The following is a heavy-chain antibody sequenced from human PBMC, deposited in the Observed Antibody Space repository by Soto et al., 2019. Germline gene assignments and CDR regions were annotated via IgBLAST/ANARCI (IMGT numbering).Heavy chain of an antibody. CDR1: GFSFGNDW. CDR2: IKEDGSEK. D-gene: IGHD1-1*01. Sequence: GGSLRLSCIASGFSFGNDWMGWVRQAPGKGLEWVANIKEDGSEKFSVDSVRGRFTISRDNAKNSLYLQMNSLGADDTAVYYCARPERNSKYHPLLSWGQGTLVTVSS. CDR3: ARPERNSKYHPLLS. J-gene: IGHJ4*02. V-gene: IGHV3-7*01.